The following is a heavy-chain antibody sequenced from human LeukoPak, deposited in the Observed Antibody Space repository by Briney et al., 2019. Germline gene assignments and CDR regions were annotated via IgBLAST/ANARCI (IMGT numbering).Heavy chain of an antibody. V-gene: IGHV4-59*01. J-gene: IGHJ3*02. Sequence: SETLSLTCTVSGGSISSYYWSWIRQPPGKGLEWIGYIYYSGSTNCNPSLKSRVTISVDTSKNQFSLKLSSVTAADTAVYYCARSRDFWSKDAFDIWGQGTMVTVSS. D-gene: IGHD3-3*01. CDR1: GGSISSYY. CDR3: ARSRDFWSKDAFDI. CDR2: IYYSGST.